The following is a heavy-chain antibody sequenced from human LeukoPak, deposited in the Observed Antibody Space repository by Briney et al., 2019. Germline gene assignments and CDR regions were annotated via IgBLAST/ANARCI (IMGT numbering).Heavy chain of an antibody. D-gene: IGHD2-2*01. CDR2: ISSSSSYI. CDR1: GFTFSSYS. J-gene: IGHJ3*02. Sequence: GGSLRLSCAASGFTFSSYSMNWVRQAPGKGLEWVSSISSSSSYIYYADSVKGRFTISRDNAKNSLYLQMNSLRAEDTAVYYCAKDCYSWYCSSTSCSSGGFDAFDIWGQGTMVTVSS. CDR3: AKDCYSWYCSSTSCSSGGFDAFDI. V-gene: IGHV3-21*01.